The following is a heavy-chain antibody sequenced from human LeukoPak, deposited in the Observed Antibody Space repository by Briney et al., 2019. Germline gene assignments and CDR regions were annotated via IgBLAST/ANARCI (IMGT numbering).Heavy chain of an antibody. CDR2: IKQDGSEK. V-gene: IGHV3-7*04. J-gene: IGHJ4*02. CDR3: ARATYYFDY. Sequence: PGGSLRLSCAASGFTSSSYWMSSVRQAPGKGLEWVANIKQDGSEKYYVDSVKGRFTISRDNAKNSLYLLMNSLRAEDTAVYYCARATYYFDYWGQGTLVTVSS. CDR1: GFTSSSYW.